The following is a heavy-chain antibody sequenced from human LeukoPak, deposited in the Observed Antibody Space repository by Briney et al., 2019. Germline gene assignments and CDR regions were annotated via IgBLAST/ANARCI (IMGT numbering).Heavy chain of an antibody. V-gene: IGHV1-2*02. CDR2: INPKTGGT. CDR3: ERTAPIFAWLSPFDY. CDR1: GYTFSDYY. J-gene: IGHJ4*02. Sequence: GAAVKVSCKASGYTFSDYYIHWVGQAPGQGPDGMGWINPKTGGTHYPHKFQGRVTLNRDTSSSTAYIDASRLTSDYTAVHYCERTAPIFAWLSPFDYWGQGTMVTVSS. D-gene: IGHD3-9*01.